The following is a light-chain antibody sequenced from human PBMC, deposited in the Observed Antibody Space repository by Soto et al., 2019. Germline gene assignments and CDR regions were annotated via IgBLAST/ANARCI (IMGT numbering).Light chain of an antibody. CDR3: QQRSNWPSMYT. V-gene: IGKV3-11*01. J-gene: IGKJ2*01. CDR1: QSVSSY. CDR2: DAS. Sequence: EIVLTQSPATLSLSPGERATLSCRASQSVSSYLAWYQQKPGQAPRLLIYDASNRATGIPARFSGSGSGTDFTLTISILEPEDVAVDYCQQRSNWPSMYTFGQGTKLEIK.